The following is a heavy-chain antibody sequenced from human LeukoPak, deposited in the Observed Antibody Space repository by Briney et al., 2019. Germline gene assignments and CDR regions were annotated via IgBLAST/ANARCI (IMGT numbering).Heavy chain of an antibody. CDR1: GYTFTSYG. V-gene: IGHV1-18*01. CDR3: ARATYYYDSSGYYDGAFDI. CDR2: ISAYNGNT. Sequence: ASVKVSCKASGYTFTSYGISWVRQAPGQGLEWMGWISAYNGNTNYAQKLQGRVTMTTDTSTSTAYMELSSLRSEDTAVYYCARATYYYDSSGYYDGAFDIWGQGTMVTVSS. J-gene: IGHJ3*02. D-gene: IGHD3-22*01.